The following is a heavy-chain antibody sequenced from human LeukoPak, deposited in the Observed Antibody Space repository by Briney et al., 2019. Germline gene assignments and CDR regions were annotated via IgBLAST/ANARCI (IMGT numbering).Heavy chain of an antibody. J-gene: IGHJ4*02. CDR1: GGTFSSYA. CDR2: IIPILGIA. D-gene: IGHD3-10*01. V-gene: IGHV1-69*04. CDR3: ARDYLLSEWFGEFSIGY. Sequence: GASVKVSCKASGGTFSSYAISWVRQAPGQGLEWMGRIIPILGIANYAQKLQGRVTMTTDTSTSTAYMELRSLRSDDTAVYYCARDYLLSEWFGEFSIGYWGQGTLVTVSS.